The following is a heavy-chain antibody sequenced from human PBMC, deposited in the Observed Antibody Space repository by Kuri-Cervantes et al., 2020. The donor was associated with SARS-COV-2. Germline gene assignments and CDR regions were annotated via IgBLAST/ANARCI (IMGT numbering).Heavy chain of an antibody. D-gene: IGHD1-26*01. CDR2: IYYSGST. CDR3: ARGGNSGSYSLDY. V-gene: IGHV4-30-4*08. J-gene: IGHJ4*02. Sequence: SETLSLTCTVSGGSISSSTYYWGWIRQPPGKGLEWIGYIYYSGSTYYNPSLKSRVTISVDTSKNQFSLKLSSVTAADTAVYYCARGGNSGSYSLDYWGQGTLVTVSS. CDR1: GGSISSSTYY.